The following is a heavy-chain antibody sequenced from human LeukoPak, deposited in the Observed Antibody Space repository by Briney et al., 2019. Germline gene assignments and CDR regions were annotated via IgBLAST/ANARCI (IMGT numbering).Heavy chain of an antibody. CDR2: IIPILGIA. Sequence: ASVKLSCKASGGTFSSYAISWVRQAPGQGLEWMGRIIPILGIANYAQKFQGRVTITADKSTSTAYMELSSLRSEDTAVYYCARGENWFYPWGQGTLVTVSS. V-gene: IGHV1-69*04. J-gene: IGHJ5*02. CDR3: ARGENWFYP. CDR1: GGTFSSYA.